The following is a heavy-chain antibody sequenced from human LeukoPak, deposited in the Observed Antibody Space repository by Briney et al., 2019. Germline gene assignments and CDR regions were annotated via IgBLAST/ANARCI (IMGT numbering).Heavy chain of an antibody. CDR2: ISGSSSYI. J-gene: IGHJ4*02. D-gene: IGHD1-1*01. CDR3: AKASGWGTTGNYYFDY. CDR1: GFTFSTYN. Sequence: AGGSLRLSCAASGFTFSTYNMNWVRQAPGKGLEWVSSISGSSSYIYYADSVKGRFTISRDNAKNSLYLQMNSLRAEDTALYYCAKASGWGTTGNYYFDYWGQGTLVTVSS. V-gene: IGHV3-21*04.